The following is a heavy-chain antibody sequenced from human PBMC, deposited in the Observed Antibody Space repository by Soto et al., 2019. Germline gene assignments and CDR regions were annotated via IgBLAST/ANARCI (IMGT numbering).Heavy chain of an antibody. D-gene: IGHD3-22*01. CDR3: AKAQGRNYYDSSGYSLDY. CDR2: ISYDGSNK. V-gene: IGHV3-30*18. J-gene: IGHJ4*02. Sequence: WWSLRLSCSASVFTFSSYGMHWCRQAPGKGLEWVAVISYDGSNKYYADSVKGRFTISRDNSKNTLYLQMNSLRAEDTAVYYCAKAQGRNYYDSSGYSLDYWGQGTLVTVS. CDR1: VFTFSSYG.